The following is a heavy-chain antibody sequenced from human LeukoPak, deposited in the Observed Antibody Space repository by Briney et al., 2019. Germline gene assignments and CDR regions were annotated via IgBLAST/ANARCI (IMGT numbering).Heavy chain of an antibody. CDR3: ASRSSGGVAYGMDV. CDR1: GGSFSGYY. V-gene: IGHV4-34*01. Sequence: SETLSLTCAVYGGSFSGYYWSWIRQPPGKGLEWIGEINHSGSTNYNPSLKSRVTISVDTSKNQFSLKLSSVTAADTAVYYCASRSSGGVAYGMDVWGQGTTVTVSS. J-gene: IGHJ6*02. D-gene: IGHD2-15*01. CDR2: INHSGST.